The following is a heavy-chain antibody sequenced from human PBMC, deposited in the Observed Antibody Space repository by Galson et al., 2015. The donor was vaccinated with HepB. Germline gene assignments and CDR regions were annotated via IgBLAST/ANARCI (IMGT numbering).Heavy chain of an antibody. D-gene: IGHD4-17*01. CDR1: GFTFSSYA. CDR2: ISGSGGST. CDR3: GKDFFVNGDYVLYFDY. J-gene: IGHJ4*01. V-gene: IGHV3-23*01. Sequence: SLRLSCAASGFTFSSYAMSWVRQAPGKGLEWVSAISGSGGSTSYADSAEGRFTISRDNSKNTLYLQMNSLRADDTAVFYCGKDFFVNGDYVLYFDYWGQGTLVTVSS.